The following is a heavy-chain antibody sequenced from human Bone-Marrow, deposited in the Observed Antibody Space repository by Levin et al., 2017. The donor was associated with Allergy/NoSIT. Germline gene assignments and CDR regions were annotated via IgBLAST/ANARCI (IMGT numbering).Heavy chain of an antibody. CDR3: VRDPVGLWRSHAGYYRGMDV. V-gene: IGHV4-39*07. CDR1: GGSMNNTNYF. J-gene: IGHJ6*02. D-gene: IGHD2-21*01. Sequence: SQTLSLTCSVSGGSMNNTNYFWGWVRQSPGKGLEWIGAISSSGTAYYSPPLKSRATISVDTSIKQFSLRLTFVTAADAAVYFCVRDPVGLWRSHAGYYRGMDVWGQGTRVIVSS. CDR2: ISSSGTA.